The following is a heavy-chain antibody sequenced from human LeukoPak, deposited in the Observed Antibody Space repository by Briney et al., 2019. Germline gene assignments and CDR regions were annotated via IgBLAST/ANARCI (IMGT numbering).Heavy chain of an antibody. J-gene: IGHJ4*02. CDR2: ISSSGSTI. D-gene: IGHD6-25*01. V-gene: IGHV3-11*04. CDR3: ARTVYDLRGQRLIPGLDY. CDR1: GFTFSDYY. Sequence: PGGSLRLSCAASGFTFSDYYMSWIRQAPGKGLEWVSYISSSGSTIYYADSVKGRFTVSRDDAKGSLYLQMSSLRAEDTAVYYCARTVYDLRGQRLIPGLDYWGQGTLVTVSS.